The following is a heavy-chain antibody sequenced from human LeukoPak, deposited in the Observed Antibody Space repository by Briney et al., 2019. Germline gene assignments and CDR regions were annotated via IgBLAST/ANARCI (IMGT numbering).Heavy chain of an antibody. Sequence: PGGSLRRSCAASGFTFSSYWMHWVRQAPGKGLVWVSRSNTDGSGTGYADSVKGRFTISRDNAKNTLFLQMNSLRAEDTAVYYCARGAYYDVLTAYLREYAMDVWGKGTPVTVSS. CDR1: GFTFSSYW. V-gene: IGHV3-74*01. CDR3: ARGAYYDVLTAYLREYAMDV. D-gene: IGHD3-9*01. J-gene: IGHJ6*04. CDR2: SNTDGSGT.